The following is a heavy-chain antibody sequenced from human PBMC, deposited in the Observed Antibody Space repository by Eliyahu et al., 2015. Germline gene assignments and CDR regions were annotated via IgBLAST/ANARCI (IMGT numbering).Heavy chain of an antibody. CDR1: GFXVRSYY. D-gene: IGHD3-22*01. CDR2: ISTGGSX. Sequence: EVQLVETGGGLIQPGXSLRXCCXASGFXVRSYYMSWVRXAPGKGLEWVSAISTGGSXYYTDSVKGRFTISRDSSKNTLCLQMNSLRAEDTALYYCVRDDSSGFPYYYGMDVWGQGTTVTVSS. CDR3: VRDDSSGFPYYYGMDV. J-gene: IGHJ6*02. V-gene: IGHV3-53*02.